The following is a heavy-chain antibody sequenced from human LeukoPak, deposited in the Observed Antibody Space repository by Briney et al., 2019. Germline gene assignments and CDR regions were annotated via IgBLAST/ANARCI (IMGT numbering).Heavy chain of an antibody. Sequence: GGSLRLSCAASRFTFSSYVMKWVRQVPGKGLEWVSSISTSSSYIYYADSVKGRFTISRDNAKNSLYLQMNSLRAEDTAVYYCASPGLVRGVPLHYWGQGTLVTVSS. CDR3: ASPGLVRGVPLHY. J-gene: IGHJ4*02. CDR2: ISTSSSYI. D-gene: IGHD3-10*01. V-gene: IGHV3-21*01. CDR1: RFTFSSYV.